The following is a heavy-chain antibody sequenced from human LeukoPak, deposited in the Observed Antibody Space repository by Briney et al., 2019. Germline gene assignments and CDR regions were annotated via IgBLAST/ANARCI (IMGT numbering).Heavy chain of an antibody. CDR1: VYTFTSYY. V-gene: IGHV1-46*04. J-gene: IGHJ4*02. Sequence: GASVKVSCKASVYTFTSYYMHLVRQAPGQGLEWMGISNASVGSTSYAQKLPGRVTMTTNTTTSTVYMELSSVRSEDTAVYYCASIAAAGTRGPALDYWGQGTLVTVSS. D-gene: IGHD6-13*01. CDR2: SNASVGST. CDR3: ASIAAAGTRGPALDY.